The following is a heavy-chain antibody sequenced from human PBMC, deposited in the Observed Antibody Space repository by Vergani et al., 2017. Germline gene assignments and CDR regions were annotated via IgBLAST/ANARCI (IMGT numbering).Heavy chain of an antibody. D-gene: IGHD6-13*01. V-gene: IGHV4-61*02. CDR2: FYTGGGT. Sequence: QVQLQESGPGLVRPSQTLSLTCTVSGGSISSGSYYWSWFRQPAGKGLEWIGRFYTGGGTSYNPSLKSRVTISVDTSKNQCSLQLSSVTAADTAVYYCARDPLYSTTWPFLLLDTDVWGQGTTVTVSS. CDR3: ARDPLYSTTWPFLLLDTDV. CDR1: GGSISSGSYY. J-gene: IGHJ6*02.